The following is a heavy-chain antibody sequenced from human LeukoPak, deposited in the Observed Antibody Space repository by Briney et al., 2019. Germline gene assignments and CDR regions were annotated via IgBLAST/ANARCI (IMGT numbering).Heavy chain of an antibody. D-gene: IGHD2-15*01. CDR3: ARPRRSGIVVVVAAMDV. CDR2: ISYDGSNK. V-gene: IGHV3-30-3*01. J-gene: IGHJ6*02. CDR1: GFTFSSYA. Sequence: PGRSLRLSCAASGFTFSSYAMHWVRQAPGKGLEWVAVISYDGSNKYYADSVKGRFTISRDNSKNTLYLQMNSLRAEDTAVYYCARPRRSGIVVVVAAMDVWGQGTTVTVSS.